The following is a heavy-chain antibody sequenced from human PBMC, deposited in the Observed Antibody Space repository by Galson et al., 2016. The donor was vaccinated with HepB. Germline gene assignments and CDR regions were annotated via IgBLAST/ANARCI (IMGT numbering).Heavy chain of an antibody. Sequence: SLRLSCAASGFTFSDYYMSWIRQTPGKGLEWISYISGSGGRTNYADSVKGRFTISRDNAKNSLNLQMNSLRAEDTAVYYCASAAPHTYYFGSWGQGTLVTVSS. J-gene: IGHJ4*02. CDR2: ISGSGGRT. V-gene: IGHV3-11*06. CDR1: GFTFSDYY. CDR3: ASAAPHTYYFGS. D-gene: IGHD6-25*01.